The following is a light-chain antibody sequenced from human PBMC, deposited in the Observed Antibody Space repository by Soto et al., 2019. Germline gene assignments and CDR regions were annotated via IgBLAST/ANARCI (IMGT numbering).Light chain of an antibody. CDR2: AAS. J-gene: IGKJ1*01. CDR3: QQSYSAPLT. CDR1: QSISSY. Sequence: QSPSSLXAXXXXXVTLTXXASQSISSYLTWYQQKAGKAPKLLIYAASNLQSGVPSRFSGSGSRTDFTLTISSLPPEEFATYYCQQSYSAPLTFGQGTKVDIK. V-gene: IGKV1-39*01.